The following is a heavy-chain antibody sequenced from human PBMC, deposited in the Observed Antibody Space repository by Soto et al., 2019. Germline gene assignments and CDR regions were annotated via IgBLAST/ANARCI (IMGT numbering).Heavy chain of an antibody. J-gene: IGHJ3*02. CDR3: ARIRPTCIAAAGLDAFDI. CDR2: ISAYNGNT. Sequence: GASVKVSCKASGYTFTSYGITWVRQAPGQGLEWMGWISAYNGNTNYAQKLQGRVTMTTDTSTSTAYMELRSLRSDDTATYYCARIRPTCIAAAGLDAFDIWGQGTMVTVSS. V-gene: IGHV1-18*01. D-gene: IGHD6-13*01. CDR1: GYTFTSYG.